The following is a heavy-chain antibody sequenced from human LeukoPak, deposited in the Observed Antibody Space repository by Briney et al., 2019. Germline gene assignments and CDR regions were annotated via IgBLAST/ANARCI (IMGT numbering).Heavy chain of an antibody. CDR2: ISASGGTT. V-gene: IGHV3-23*01. CDR3: AKEPREYCSRTSCPNGFDS. J-gene: IGHJ5*01. Sequence: GGSLRLSCAASGFTFSSYAMSWVRQAPGKGLEWVSAISASGGTTYYADSVKGRFTISRDNSENTLFLQMNSLRAEDTAVYYCAKEPREYCSRTSCPNGFDSWGQGTLVTVSS. CDR1: GFTFSSYA. D-gene: IGHD2-2*01.